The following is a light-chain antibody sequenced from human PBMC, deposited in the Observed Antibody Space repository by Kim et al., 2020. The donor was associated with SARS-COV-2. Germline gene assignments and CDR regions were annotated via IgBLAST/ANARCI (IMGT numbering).Light chain of an antibody. CDR3: QYRDSGGRLI. V-gene: IGLV3-19*01. J-gene: IGLJ2*01. CDR2: AKN. Sequence: SSELTQDPAVSVALGQTVRITCQGDSLRGYYATWYKQRPRQAPVLIIFAKNNRPSGIPDRFSGSASGNTASLTISGAQAEDEAEFYCQYRDSGGRLIFGGGTKVTVL. CDR1: SLRGYY.